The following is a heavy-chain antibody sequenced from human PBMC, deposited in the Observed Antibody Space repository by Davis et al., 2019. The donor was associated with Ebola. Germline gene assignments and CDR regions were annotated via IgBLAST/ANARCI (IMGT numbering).Heavy chain of an antibody. CDR1: GYTFTSYA. CDR3: ASQHYYYYGMDV. V-gene: IGHV1-69*06. Sequence: AASVKVSCKASGYTFTSYAISWVRQAPGQGLEWMGGIIPIFGTANYAQKFQGRVTITADKSTSTAYMELSSLRSEDTAVYYCASQHYYYYGMDVWGQGTTVTVSS. J-gene: IGHJ6*02. CDR2: IIPIFGTA.